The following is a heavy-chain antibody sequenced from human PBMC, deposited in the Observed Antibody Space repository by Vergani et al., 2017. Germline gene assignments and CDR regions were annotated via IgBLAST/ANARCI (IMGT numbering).Heavy chain of an antibody. CDR1: GGSISSYY. V-gene: IGHV4-59*01. J-gene: IGHJ6*02. D-gene: IGHD1-26*01. CDR2: IYYSGST. Sequence: QVQLQESGPGLVKSSETLSLTCTVSGGSISSYYWSWIRQPPGKGLEWIGYIYYSGSTNYNPSLKSRVTISVDTSKNQFSLKLSSVPAADTAVYYCARAYSGSYSADYYYYYGMDVWGQGTTVTVSS. CDR3: ARAYSGSYSADYYYYYGMDV.